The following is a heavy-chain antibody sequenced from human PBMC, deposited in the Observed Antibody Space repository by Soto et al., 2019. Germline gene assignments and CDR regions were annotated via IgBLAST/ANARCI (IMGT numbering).Heavy chain of an antibody. J-gene: IGHJ5*02. V-gene: IGHV4-34*01. CDR3: ARGYCSSTSCYYNWFDP. CDR2: INHSGGT. CDR1: GGSFSGYY. Sequence: QVQLQQWGAGLLKPSETLSLTCAVYGGSFSGYYWSWLRQPPGKGLEWIWEINHSGGTNYNPSLKSRVTITVTASKNQFSLKLSSVTPADTAVYYCARGYCSSTSCYYNWFDPWGQGTLVTVSS. D-gene: IGHD2-2*01.